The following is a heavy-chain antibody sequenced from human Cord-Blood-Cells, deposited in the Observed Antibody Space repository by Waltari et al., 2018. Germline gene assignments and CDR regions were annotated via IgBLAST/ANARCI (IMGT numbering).Heavy chain of an antibody. Sequence: QVQLVESGGGVVQPGRSLRLSCAASGFTFSSYGMHWVRQAPGKGLEWVAVISYDGSNKYYADSVKGRFTISRDNSKNTLYLQMNSLRAEDTAVYYCAKSPVDYWGQGTLVTVSS. CDR2: ISYDGSNK. V-gene: IGHV3-30*18. CDR1: GFTFSSYG. CDR3: AKSPVDY. J-gene: IGHJ4*02.